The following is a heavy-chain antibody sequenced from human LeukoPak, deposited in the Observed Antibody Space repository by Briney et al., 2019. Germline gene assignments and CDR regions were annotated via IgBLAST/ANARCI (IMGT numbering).Heavy chain of an antibody. CDR2: IYYSGST. D-gene: IGHD3-3*01. CDR1: GGSISSYY. J-gene: IGHJ4*02. Sequence: SETLSLTCTVSGGSISSYYWSWIRQPPGKGLEWIGYIYYSGSTYYNPSLKSRVTISVDTSKNQFSLKLSSVTAADTAVYYCARVPYDFWSGHTPQFDYWGQGTLVTVSS. CDR3: ARVPYDFWSGHTPQFDY. V-gene: IGHV4-59*08.